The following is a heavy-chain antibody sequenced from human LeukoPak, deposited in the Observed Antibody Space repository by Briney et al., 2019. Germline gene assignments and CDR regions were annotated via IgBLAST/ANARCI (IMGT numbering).Heavy chain of an antibody. CDR2: IYYSGST. V-gene: IGHV4-59*08. Sequence: SETLSLTCTVSGGFISSYYCSWIGHPPGKGLEWIGYIYYSGSTNYNPSLRSRVTISVDTSKNQFSLKLISVTASDTALYFCARHDISGWNWFDPWGQGTLVTVSS. CDR1: GGFISSYY. D-gene: IGHD6-19*01. J-gene: IGHJ5*02. CDR3: ARHDISGWNWFDP.